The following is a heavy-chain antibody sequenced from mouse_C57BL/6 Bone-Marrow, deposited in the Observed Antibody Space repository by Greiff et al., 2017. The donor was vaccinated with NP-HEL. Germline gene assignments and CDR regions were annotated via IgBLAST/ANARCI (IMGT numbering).Heavy chain of an antibody. J-gene: IGHJ2*01. CDR2: IDPNSGGT. CDR3: ARHNYYGSSYYFDY. Sequence: QVQLQQPGAELVKPGASVKLSCKASGYTFTSYWMHWVKQRPGRGLEWIGRIDPNSGGTKYNEKFKSKATLTVDKPSSTAYMQLSSLTSEDSAVYYCARHNYYGSSYYFDYWGQGTTLTVSS. V-gene: IGHV1-72*01. CDR1: GYTFTSYW. D-gene: IGHD1-1*01.